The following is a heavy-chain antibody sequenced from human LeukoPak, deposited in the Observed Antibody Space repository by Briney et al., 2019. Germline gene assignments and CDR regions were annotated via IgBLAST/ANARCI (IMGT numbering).Heavy chain of an antibody. CDR3: ARHDGSGYCGGDCSMFDY. D-gene: IGHD2-21*02. Sequence: PSETLSLTCTISGGSFSSYYWSWIRQPPGKELEGMGYISTTGITSYNPSLKSRVTISLDTSRNQFSLKVTSVTAADTAVYYCARHDGSGYCGGDCSMFDYWGQGTLVTVSS. CDR1: GGSFSSYY. J-gene: IGHJ4*02. V-gene: IGHV4-4*09. CDR2: ISTTGIT.